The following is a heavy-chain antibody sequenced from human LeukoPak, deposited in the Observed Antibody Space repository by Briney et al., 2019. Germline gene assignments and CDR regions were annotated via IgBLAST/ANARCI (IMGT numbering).Heavy chain of an antibody. D-gene: IGHD3-22*01. V-gene: IGHV4-31*03. Sequence: SQTLSLTCTVSGGSISSGGYYWSWIRQHPGKGLEWIGYIYYSGSTYYNPSLKSRVTISVDTSKNQFSLKLSSVTAADTAVYYCARVLWYYYDSSGYRNAFDIWGQGTMVIVSS. J-gene: IGHJ3*02. CDR1: GGSISSGGYY. CDR2: IYYSGST. CDR3: ARVLWYYYDSSGYRNAFDI.